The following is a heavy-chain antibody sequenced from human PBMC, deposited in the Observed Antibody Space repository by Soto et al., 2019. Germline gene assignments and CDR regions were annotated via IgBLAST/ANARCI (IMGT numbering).Heavy chain of an antibody. Sequence: SDTLSLTCTVSGGSISSSSYYWGWIRQPPGKGLEWIGSIYYSGSTYYNPSLKSRVTISVDTTKYQFSLKLSSVSAADTAVYYCARKDYDYVWGSYPSGAFDIWGQGTMVT. V-gene: IGHV4-39*01. CDR1: GGSISSSSYY. D-gene: IGHD3-16*02. CDR3: ARKDYDYVWGSYPSGAFDI. J-gene: IGHJ3*02. CDR2: IYYSGST.